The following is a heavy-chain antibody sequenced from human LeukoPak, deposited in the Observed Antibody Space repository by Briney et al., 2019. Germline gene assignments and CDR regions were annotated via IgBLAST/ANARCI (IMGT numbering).Heavy chain of an antibody. V-gene: IGHV3-30*04. CDR2: ISYDGSNK. Sequence: PGGSLRLSCAASGFTFSSYAMHWVRQAPGKGLEWVAVISYDGSNKYYADSVKGRFTISRDNAKNSLYLQMNSLRAEDTAVYYCARDVYEQWLPGAFDYWGQGTLVTVSS. CDR3: ARDVYEQWLPGAFDY. D-gene: IGHD6-19*01. CDR1: GFTFSSYA. J-gene: IGHJ4*02.